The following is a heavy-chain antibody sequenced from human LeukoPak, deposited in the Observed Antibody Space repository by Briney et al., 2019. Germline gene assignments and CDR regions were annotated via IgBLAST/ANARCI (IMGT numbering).Heavy chain of an antibody. CDR3: AIDQPVAGVSNFDS. CDR2: INPNTGNP. Sequence: VASVKVSCKASGYTFTRYAMNWLRQAPGQGLEWMGWINPNTGNPTYAQAFTGRFVFSLDTSVSTAYLQISSLNTEDTAVYYVAIDQPVAGVSNFDSWGQGTLVTVSS. V-gene: IGHV7-4-1*02. D-gene: IGHD6-19*01. J-gene: IGHJ4*02. CDR1: GYTFTRYA.